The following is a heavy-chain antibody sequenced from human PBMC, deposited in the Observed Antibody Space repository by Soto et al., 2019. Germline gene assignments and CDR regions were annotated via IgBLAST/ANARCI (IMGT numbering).Heavy chain of an antibody. CDR3: AKVAGYCSGGSCYPARGALFDY. CDR1: GFTFSSYA. V-gene: IGHV3-23*01. CDR2: ISGSGGST. J-gene: IGHJ4*02. Sequence: PGGSLRLSCAASGFTFSSYAMSWVRQAPGKGLEWVSAISGSGGSTYYADSVKGRFTISRDNSKNTLYLQMNSLRAEDTAVYYCAKVAGYCSGGSCYPARGALFDYWGQGTLVTVSS. D-gene: IGHD2-15*01.